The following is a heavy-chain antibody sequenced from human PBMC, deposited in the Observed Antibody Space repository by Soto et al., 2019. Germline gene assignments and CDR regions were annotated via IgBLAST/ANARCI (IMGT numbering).Heavy chain of an antibody. D-gene: IGHD4-17*01. V-gene: IGHV4-59*01. CDR2: IYNTGGT. CDR1: GGSISTYY. CDR3: ARGYNDFGGQYFQR. J-gene: IGHJ1*01. Sequence: SETLSLTCTVSGGSISTYYWSWIRQPPGKGLEWIGFIYNTGGTSYNPSLRSRVAMSLDTPNQFSLRLSSVTADDTAVYYCARGYNDFGGQYFQRWGQGALVTVSS.